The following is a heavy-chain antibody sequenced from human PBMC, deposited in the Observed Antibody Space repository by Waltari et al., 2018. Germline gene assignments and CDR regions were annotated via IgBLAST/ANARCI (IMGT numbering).Heavy chain of an antibody. CDR3: AGWLATVASY. Sequence: EVRLVESGGGLVQPGGSLRLSCAASGSTLRMYWVSWLRQAPGKGLEWVAHINEDGNEKYYVDSVKGRFTISRDNARKSLYLQMSSLTVEDTAVYYCAGWLATVASYWGQGTLVTVSS. V-gene: IGHV3-7*03. D-gene: IGHD6-19*01. CDR2: INEDGNEK. CDR1: GSTLRMYW. J-gene: IGHJ4*02.